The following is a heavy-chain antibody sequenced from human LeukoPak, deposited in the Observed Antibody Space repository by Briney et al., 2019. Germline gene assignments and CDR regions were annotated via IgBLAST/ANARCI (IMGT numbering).Heavy chain of an antibody. CDR3: AKSSGYSYGSGYSFDY. V-gene: IGHV3-23*01. D-gene: IGHD5-18*01. CDR2: ISGSGGST. Sequence: GGSLRLSCAASGFTFSSYAMSWVRQAPGKGLEWVSAISGSGGSTYYADSVKGRFTISRDNSKNTLYLQMNSLRAGDTAVYYCAKSSGYSYGSGYSFDYWGQGTLVTVSS. J-gene: IGHJ4*02. CDR1: GFTFSSYA.